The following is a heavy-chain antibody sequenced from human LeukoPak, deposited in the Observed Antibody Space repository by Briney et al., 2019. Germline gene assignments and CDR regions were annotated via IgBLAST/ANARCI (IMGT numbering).Heavy chain of an antibody. D-gene: IGHD5-18*01. CDR1: GGSISSGSYY. J-gene: IGHJ4*02. Sequence: SETLSLTYTVSGGSISSGSYYWRWIRQPPGKGLEWIGSIYYSGSTYYNPSLKSRVTISIDTSKNQFSLKLSSVTAADTAVYYCARDRTGYSYAEFDYWGQGTLVTVSS. CDR3: ARDRTGYSYAEFDY. V-gene: IGHV4-39*07. CDR2: IYYSGST.